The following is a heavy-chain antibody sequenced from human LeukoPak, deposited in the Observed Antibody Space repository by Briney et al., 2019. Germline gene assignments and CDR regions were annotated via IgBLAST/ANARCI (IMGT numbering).Heavy chain of an antibody. J-gene: IGHJ4*02. D-gene: IGHD2-21*01. CDR3: VRANYDQGYSRDY. CDR1: GFTFSSYS. CDR2: ISDSGNDK. V-gene: IGHV3-21*05. Sequence: PGRSLRLSCAASGFTFSSYSMNWVRQAPGKGLEWISHISDSGNDKEYADSVKGRSTISRDNAKNSLYLQLNSLRAEDTAVYYCVRANYDQGYSRDYWGQGTLVTVSS.